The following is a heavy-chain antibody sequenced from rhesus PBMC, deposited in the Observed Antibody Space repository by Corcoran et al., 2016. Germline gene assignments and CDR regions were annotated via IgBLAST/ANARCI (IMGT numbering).Heavy chain of an antibody. CDR2: IYWNDSK. D-gene: IGHD4-23*01. J-gene: IGHJ2*01. V-gene: IGHV2-95*01. Sequence: QVTLKESGPALVKPTQTLTLTCTFSGFSIRPSGTGVGWFRQPPGKALEWLASIYWNDSKYYSTSLKSTLTISKDTSKNQVVLTMTNMDPVDTATYYCARVYSSGWYFDLWGPGTPITISS. CDR3: ARVYSSGWYFDL. CDR1: GFSIRPSGTG.